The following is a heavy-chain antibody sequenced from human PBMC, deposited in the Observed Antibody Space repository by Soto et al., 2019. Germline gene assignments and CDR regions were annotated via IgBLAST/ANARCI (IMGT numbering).Heavy chain of an antibody. J-gene: IGHJ6*02. V-gene: IGHV1-69*06. Sequence: ASVKVSCKASGGTFSSYAISWVRQAPGQGLEWMGGIIPIFGTANYAQKFQGRVTITADKSTSTAYMELSSLRSEDTAVYYCARGSYCTNGVCYPYYYYGMDVWGQGTTVTVSS. CDR3: ARGSYCTNGVCYPYYYYGMDV. D-gene: IGHD2-8*01. CDR1: GGTFSSYA. CDR2: IIPIFGTA.